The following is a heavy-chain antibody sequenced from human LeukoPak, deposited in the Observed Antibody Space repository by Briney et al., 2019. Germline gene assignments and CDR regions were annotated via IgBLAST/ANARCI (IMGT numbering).Heavy chain of an antibody. Sequence: GGSLRLSCAASGFTFSSYSMNWVRQAPGKGLEWVSSISSSSSYIYYADSVKGRFTISRDNSKNTLYLQMNSLRAEDTAVYYCAKRPHSSGGYFDYWGQGTLVTVSS. CDR1: GFTFSSYS. V-gene: IGHV3-21*04. CDR3: AKRPHSSGGYFDY. CDR2: ISSSSSYI. D-gene: IGHD6-19*01. J-gene: IGHJ4*02.